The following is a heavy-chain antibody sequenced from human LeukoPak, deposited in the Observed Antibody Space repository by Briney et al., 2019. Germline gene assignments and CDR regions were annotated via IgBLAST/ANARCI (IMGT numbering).Heavy chain of an antibody. Sequence: GGSLRLSCAASGFTFSSYDMHWVRQAPGKGLEWVAVITYDGTNKYYADDSVKGRFTISRDNSRDTLYLQMNSLSAEDTAVYYCAKERNYYGSGSSTDFDFWGQGTLVTVSS. J-gene: IGHJ4*02. CDR2: ITYDGTNK. V-gene: IGHV3-30*18. D-gene: IGHD3-10*01. CDR3: AKERNYYGSGSSTDFDF. CDR1: GFTFSSYD.